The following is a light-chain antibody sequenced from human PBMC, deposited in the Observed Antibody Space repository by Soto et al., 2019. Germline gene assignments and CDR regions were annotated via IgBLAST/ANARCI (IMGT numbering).Light chain of an antibody. CDR1: SSDVGGYNH. V-gene: IGLV2-14*01. CDR3: SSYTTSSTLLYV. J-gene: IGLJ1*01. CDR2: EVN. Sequence: QSALTQPASVSGSPAQSITISCTGTSSDVGGYNHVSWYQQHPGKAPKLIIYEVNNRPSGISNRFSGSKSGNTASLSISGLQAEDEADYHCSSYTTSSTLLYVFGTGTKLTVL.